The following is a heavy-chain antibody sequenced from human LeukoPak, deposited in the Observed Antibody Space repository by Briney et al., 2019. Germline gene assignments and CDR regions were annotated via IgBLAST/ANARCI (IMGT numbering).Heavy chain of an antibody. Sequence: PGGSLRLSCAASGFTFSSYAMHWVRQAPGKGLEYVSAISSNGGSTYYANSVKGRFTISRDNSKNTLYLQMGSLRAEDMAVYYCARSDDVDTAMAAFDYWGQGTLVTVSS. D-gene: IGHD5-18*01. CDR1: GFTFSSYA. CDR2: ISSNGGST. CDR3: ARSDDVDTAMAAFDY. J-gene: IGHJ4*02. V-gene: IGHV3-64*01.